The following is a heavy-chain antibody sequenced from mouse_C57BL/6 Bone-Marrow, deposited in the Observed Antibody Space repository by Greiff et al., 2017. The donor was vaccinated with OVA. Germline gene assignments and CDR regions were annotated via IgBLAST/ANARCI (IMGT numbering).Heavy chain of an antibody. CDR2: IDPANGNT. Sequence: VQLQQSVAELVRPGASVKLSCTASGFNIKNTYMHWVKQRPEQGLEWIGRIDPANGNTKYAPKFQGKATITADTSSNTAYLQLSSLTSEDTAIYYCARGFMRIYYYGSSYAMDYWGQGTSVTVSS. CDR1: GFNIKNTY. V-gene: IGHV14-3*01. CDR3: ARGFMRIYYYGSSYAMDY. J-gene: IGHJ4*01. D-gene: IGHD1-1*01.